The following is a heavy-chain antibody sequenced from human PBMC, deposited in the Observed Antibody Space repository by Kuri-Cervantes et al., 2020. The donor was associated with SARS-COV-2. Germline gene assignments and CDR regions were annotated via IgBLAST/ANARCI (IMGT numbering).Heavy chain of an antibody. J-gene: IGHJ6*03. Sequence: LSCAVYGGSFSNYNWNWIRQSPGKGLEWIAEINHSGSTSYNPSLKSRFTISVDTSKNQFSLKVRSVAAADTAVYYCARARSSIGVVRGAMYYFWHMDVWSKGTTVTVSS. D-gene: IGHD3-10*01. CDR1: GGSFSNYN. CDR2: INHSGST. V-gene: IGHV4-34*01. CDR3: ARARSSIGVVRGAMYYFWHMDV.